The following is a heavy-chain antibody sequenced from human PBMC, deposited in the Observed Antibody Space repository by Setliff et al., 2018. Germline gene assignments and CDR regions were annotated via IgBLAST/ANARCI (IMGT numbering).Heavy chain of an antibody. D-gene: IGHD3-22*01. Sequence: RASVKVSCKASGYTFTYYGISWVRQAPGQGLEWMGWISGHNGNTNYAQKFQGRVTLTTDTSTDTAYMELRGLRFDDTAIYYCAKEPAVTMTESIRRSYYDYALDVWGQGTAVTVSS. J-gene: IGHJ6*02. CDR3: AKEPAVTMTESIRRSYYDYALDV. CDR2: ISGHNGNT. CDR1: GYTFTYYG. V-gene: IGHV1-18*01.